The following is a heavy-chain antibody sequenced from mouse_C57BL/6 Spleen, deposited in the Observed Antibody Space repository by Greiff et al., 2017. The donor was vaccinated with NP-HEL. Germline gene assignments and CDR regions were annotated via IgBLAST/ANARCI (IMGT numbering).Heavy chain of an antibody. CDR2: IYPGDGDT. Sequence: QVQLKESGAELVKPGASVKISCKASGYAFSSYWMNWVKQRPGKGLEWIGQIYPGDGDTNYNGKFKGKATLTADKSSSTAYMQLSSLTSEDSAVYFCATYSNYYAMDYWGQGTSVTVSS. V-gene: IGHV1-80*01. D-gene: IGHD2-5*01. CDR1: GYAFSSYW. CDR3: ATYSNYYAMDY. J-gene: IGHJ4*01.